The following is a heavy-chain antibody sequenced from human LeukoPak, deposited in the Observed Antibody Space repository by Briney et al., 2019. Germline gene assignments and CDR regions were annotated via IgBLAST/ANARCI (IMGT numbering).Heavy chain of an antibody. CDR1: GGTFSSYA. Sequence: SVKVSCKASGGTFSSYAISWVRQAPGQGLEWMGGIIPIFGTANYAQKFQGRVTITADESTSTAYMELSSLRSEDTAVYYCARGRVDGSGWGEFDYRGQGTLVTVSS. CDR3: ARGRVDGSGWGEFDY. D-gene: IGHD6-19*01. J-gene: IGHJ4*02. CDR2: IIPIFGTA. V-gene: IGHV1-69*01.